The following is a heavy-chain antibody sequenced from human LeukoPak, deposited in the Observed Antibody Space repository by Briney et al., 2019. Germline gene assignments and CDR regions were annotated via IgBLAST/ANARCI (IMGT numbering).Heavy chain of an antibody. J-gene: IGHJ6*02. CDR3: ARELGATVVNYGMDV. D-gene: IGHD4-23*01. Sequence: SETLSLTCTVSGGSISSYYWSWIRQPPGKGLEWIGYIHYSRSTNYNPSLKSRVTISVDTSKNQFSLKLTSVTAADAAVYYCARELGATVVNYGMDVWGQGTTVTVSS. CDR2: IHYSRST. CDR1: GGSISSYY. V-gene: IGHV4-59*01.